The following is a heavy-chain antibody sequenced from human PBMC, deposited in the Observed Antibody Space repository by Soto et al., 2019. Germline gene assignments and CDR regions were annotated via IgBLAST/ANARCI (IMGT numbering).Heavy chain of an antibody. J-gene: IGHJ6*03. CDR3: ARVRSLTIFGVVTPYMDV. V-gene: IGHV1-8*01. CDR2: MNPDSGNT. D-gene: IGHD3-3*01. Sequence: ASVKVSCKASGYTFTSYDINWVRQATGQGLEWMGWMNPDSGNTGYAQKFQGRVTMTRNTSISTAYMELSSLRSEDTAVYYCARVRSLTIFGVVTPYMDVWGKGTTVTVSS. CDR1: GYTFTSYD.